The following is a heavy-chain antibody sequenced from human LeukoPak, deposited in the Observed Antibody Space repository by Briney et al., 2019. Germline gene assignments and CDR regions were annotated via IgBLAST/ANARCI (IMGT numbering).Heavy chain of an antibody. CDR1: GFTFSSYA. D-gene: IGHD6-13*01. CDR3: ALGNTAAGYYFDY. CDR2: INHSGST. J-gene: IGHJ4*02. Sequence: GSLRLSCVGAGFTFSSYAMGWVRQPPGKGLEWIGEINHSGSTNYNPSLKSRVTISVDTSKNQFSLKLSSVTAADTAVYYCALGNTAAGYYFDYWGQGTLVTVSS. V-gene: IGHV4-34*08.